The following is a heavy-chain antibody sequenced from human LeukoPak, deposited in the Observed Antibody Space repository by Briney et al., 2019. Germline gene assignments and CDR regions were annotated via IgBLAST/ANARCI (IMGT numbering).Heavy chain of an antibody. D-gene: IGHD3-3*01. J-gene: IGHJ6*02. V-gene: IGHV1-24*01. CDR2: FDLEDGET. CDR3: AQGSLRFLNGMDV. Sequence: ASVKVSCKVSGYTLTELSMHWVRQAPGKGLEGMGGFDLEDGETSYAQKFQGRVTMTEDTSTDTAYMDLSSLRSEDTAVYYCAQGSLRFLNGMDVWGQGTTVTVSS. CDR1: GYTLTELS.